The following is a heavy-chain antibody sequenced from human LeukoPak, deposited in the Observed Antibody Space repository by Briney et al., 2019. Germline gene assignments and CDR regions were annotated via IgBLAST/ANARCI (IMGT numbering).Heavy chain of an antibody. D-gene: IGHD3-10*01. Sequence: KPSETLSLTCTVSGGSISSYYWSWIRQPPGKGLEWIGYIYYSGSTNYSPSLKSRVTISVDMSKNQFSLKLSSVTAADTAVYYCATVRLLWFGGTNHYFDYWGQGTLVTVSS. CDR3: ATVRLLWFGGTNHYFDY. CDR1: GGSISSYY. CDR2: IYYSGST. J-gene: IGHJ4*02. V-gene: IGHV4-59*01.